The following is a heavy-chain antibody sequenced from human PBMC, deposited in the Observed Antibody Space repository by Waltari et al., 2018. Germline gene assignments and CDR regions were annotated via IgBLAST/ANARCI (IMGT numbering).Heavy chain of an antibody. J-gene: IGHJ3*02. Sequence: QVQLVQSGAEVKKPGASVKVSCKASGYTFTGYYMHWVRQAPGQGLEWMGRINPNSGGTNYAQKFQGRVTMTRDTSISTAYMELSRLRSDDTAVYYCAKDHVYGSGSYGAFDIWGQGTMVTVSS. CDR1: GYTFTGYY. CDR3: AKDHVYGSGSYGAFDI. CDR2: INPNSGGT. D-gene: IGHD3-10*01. V-gene: IGHV1-2*06.